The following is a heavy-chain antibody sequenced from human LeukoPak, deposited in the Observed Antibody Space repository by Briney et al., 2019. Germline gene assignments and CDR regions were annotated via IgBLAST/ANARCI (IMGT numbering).Heavy chain of an antibody. CDR1: GFTFSGYA. Sequence: PVGSLRLSCAASGFTFSGYAMSRGRQAPGKGLEWVSAISGSVGSTYSADSVKGRFTISRDNAKNTLYLQMKSLRAEDTAVYYCAKVLLWFGELGHWGQGTLVTVSS. CDR2: ISGSVGST. D-gene: IGHD3-10*01. J-gene: IGHJ4*02. V-gene: IGHV3-23*01. CDR3: AKVLLWFGELGH.